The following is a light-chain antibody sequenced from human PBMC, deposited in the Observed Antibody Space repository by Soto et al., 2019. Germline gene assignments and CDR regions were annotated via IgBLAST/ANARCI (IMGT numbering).Light chain of an antibody. CDR1: HSVSSSY. CDR2: GAS. Sequence: DIGFTQSPGTLSLSPGERSTLSCRASHSVSSSYLSWYQHKPGQAPRLLIYGASSRSTGIPDRFSGSGSGTDFTLTISRLEPPDFAVYYCQQYGSSPNFGGGTKVDIK. CDR3: QQYGSSPN. J-gene: IGKJ4*01. V-gene: IGKV3-20*01.